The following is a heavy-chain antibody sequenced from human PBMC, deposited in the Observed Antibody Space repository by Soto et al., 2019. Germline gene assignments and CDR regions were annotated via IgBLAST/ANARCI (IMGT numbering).Heavy chain of an antibody. CDR2: ISGGGSNT. J-gene: IGHJ4*02. Sequence: EVQLLESGGGLVQRGGSLRLYCAASGFPFSSYVMSWVRQAPGKGLEWVSGISGGGSNTFYADSVKGRFTISRDNSKNPLLVQMNRLGAEDTAVYYCAKDSNKYSSSLRGRYFDYWGQGIGVTVSS. CDR3: AKDSNKYSSSLRGRYFDY. V-gene: IGHV3-23*01. CDR1: GFPFSSYV. D-gene: IGHD4-4*01.